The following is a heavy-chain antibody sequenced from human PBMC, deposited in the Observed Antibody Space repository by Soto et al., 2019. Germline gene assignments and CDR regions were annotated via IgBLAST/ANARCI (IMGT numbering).Heavy chain of an antibody. Sequence: QVQLQESGPGLVKPSQTLSLICTVSGGSISSGGYYWSWIRQHPGKGLEWIGYIYYSGSTYYNPSLKSRVTISVDTSKHQFSRKLSSVPTADTAVYCDARRYSKADDAFDFWGHGTMVSVSS. V-gene: IGHV4-31*03. D-gene: IGHD2-21*01. CDR2: IYYSGST. CDR3: ARRYSKADDAFDF. CDR1: GGSISSGGYY. J-gene: IGHJ3*01.